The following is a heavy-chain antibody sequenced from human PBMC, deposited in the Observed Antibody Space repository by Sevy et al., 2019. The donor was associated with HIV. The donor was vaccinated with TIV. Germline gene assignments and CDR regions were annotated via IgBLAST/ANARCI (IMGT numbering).Heavy chain of an antibody. J-gene: IGHJ4*02. V-gene: IGHV3-49*04. CDR2: FKSKIHGGTT. CDR1: GFIFGDYG. D-gene: IGHD1-26*01. Sequence: QLGGSLRLSCTASGFIFGDYGMSWVRQAPGKGLEWIVFFKSKIHGGTTENAASVKGRFTISRDDSKNIVYLQMSNLKTEDTAVYYCTRWSGSQSIFDYWGQGTLVTVSS. CDR3: TRWSGSQSIFDY.